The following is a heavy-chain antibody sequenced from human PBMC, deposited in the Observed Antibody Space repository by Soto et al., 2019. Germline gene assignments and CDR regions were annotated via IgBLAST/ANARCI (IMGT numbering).Heavy chain of an antibody. CDR1: GYTFTGYY. J-gene: IGHJ6*02. V-gene: IGHV1-2*04. CDR3: ARGVVVAAYYYYGMDV. D-gene: IGHD2-15*01. Sequence: ASVKVSCKASGYTFTGYYMHWVRQAPGQGLEWMGWINPNSGGTNYAQKFQGWVTMTRDTSISTAYMELSRLRSDDTAVYYCARGVVVAAYYYYGMDVWGQGTTVTVSS. CDR2: INPNSGGT.